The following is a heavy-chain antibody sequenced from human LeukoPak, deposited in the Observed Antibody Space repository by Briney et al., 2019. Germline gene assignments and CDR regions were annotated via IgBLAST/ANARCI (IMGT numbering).Heavy chain of an antibody. J-gene: IGHJ3*02. CDR3: ARDVAYYYGSGTYDGHDAFDI. CDR2: IIPIFGAP. V-gene: IGHV1-69*13. Sequence: SVKVSCKASGGTFRRNAFSWVRQAPGQGLEWMGGIIPIFGAPNHAQKFQGRVTITADESTSTAYMELSSLRSEDTAVYFCARDVAYYYGSGTYDGHDAFDIWGQGTMVTVSS. D-gene: IGHD3-10*01. CDR1: GGTFRRNA.